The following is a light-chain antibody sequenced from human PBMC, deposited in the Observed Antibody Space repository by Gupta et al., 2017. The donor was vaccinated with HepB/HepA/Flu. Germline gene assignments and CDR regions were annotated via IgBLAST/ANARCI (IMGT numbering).Light chain of an antibody. J-gene: IGLJ1*01. CDR2: YDS. CDR3: QVWDSSSDHPGV. CDR1: NIGSKS. V-gene: IGLV3-21*04. Sequence: SYVLTQPPSVSVAPGKTDRITCGGNNIGSKSVHWYQQKPGQAPVLVIYYDSDRPSGIPERFSGSNSGNTATLTISRVEAGDEADYYCQVWDSSSDHPGVFGTGTKVTVL.